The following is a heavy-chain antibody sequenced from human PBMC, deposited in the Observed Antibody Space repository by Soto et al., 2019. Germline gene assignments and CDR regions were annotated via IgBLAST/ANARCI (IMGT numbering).Heavy chain of an antibody. CDR2: IYHRGSA. CDR1: GGSISSGGYS. Sequence: SETLSLTCAVSGGSISSGGYSWSWIRQPPGKGLEWIGYIYHRGSANYNPSLKSRVTMSLDISKSQFSLRLTSVTAADTAVYFCARYNAASGTYYFDYWGRGALVTVSS. CDR3: ARYNAASGTYYFDY. V-gene: IGHV4-30-2*01. J-gene: IGHJ4*02. D-gene: IGHD6-13*01.